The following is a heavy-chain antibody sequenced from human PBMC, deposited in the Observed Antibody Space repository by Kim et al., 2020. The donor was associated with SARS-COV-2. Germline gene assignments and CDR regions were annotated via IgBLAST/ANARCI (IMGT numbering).Heavy chain of an antibody. J-gene: IGHJ4*02. Sequence: IYNPSPKSRVTMSVDTSKNQFSLRLSSLTAADTAVYYCARGRTTMTLFDYWGQGTLVTVSS. D-gene: IGHD3-22*01. V-gene: IGHV4-59*09. CDR3: ARGRTTMTLFDY.